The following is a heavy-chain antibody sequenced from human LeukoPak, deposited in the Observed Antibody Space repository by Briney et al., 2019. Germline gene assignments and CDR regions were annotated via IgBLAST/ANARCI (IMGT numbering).Heavy chain of an antibody. V-gene: IGHV1-18*01. CDR3: ARGAPVARDSAAFDY. J-gene: IGHJ4*02. CDR1: GFTFTSYG. D-gene: IGHD5-12*01. CDR2: ISAYNGKT. Sequence: ASVKASCKASGFTFTSYGISWVRQAPGQGLEWMGWISAYNGKTNYAQKLQGRVTMTTDTSTSTAYMDLRSLRSDDTAVYYCARGAPVARDSAAFDYWGQGTLVTVSS.